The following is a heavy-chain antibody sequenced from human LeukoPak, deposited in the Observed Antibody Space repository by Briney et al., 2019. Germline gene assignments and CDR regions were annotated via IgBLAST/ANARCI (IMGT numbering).Heavy chain of an antibody. D-gene: IGHD2-2*01. Sequence: SETLSLTCTVSGGSISSYYWSWIRQPPGKGLEWIGYIYYSGSTNYNPSLKSRVTISVDTSKNQFSLKLSSVTAADTAVYYCARGFVVAAAMGVYNWFDPWGQGTLVTVSS. J-gene: IGHJ5*02. CDR1: GGSISSYY. V-gene: IGHV4-59*01. CDR2: IYYSGST. CDR3: ARGFVVAAAMGVYNWFDP.